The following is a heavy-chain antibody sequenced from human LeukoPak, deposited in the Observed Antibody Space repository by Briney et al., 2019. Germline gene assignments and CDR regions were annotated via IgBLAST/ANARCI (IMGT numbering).Heavy chain of an antibody. CDR3: AKSDYYGESWHPRSCEF. J-gene: IGHJ4*02. D-gene: IGHD3-10*01. CDR1: GFPFSSYA. Sequence: GESLRLSCAASGFPFSSYAMRWVRQPPGQGLEWVSGVSGSGDTTYYADYVKGRFTISRANCKNNLYLQMDSLRDEAADVYYCAKSDYYGESWHPRSCEFGGQGTRVSVFS. V-gene: IGHV3-23*01. CDR2: VSGSGDTT.